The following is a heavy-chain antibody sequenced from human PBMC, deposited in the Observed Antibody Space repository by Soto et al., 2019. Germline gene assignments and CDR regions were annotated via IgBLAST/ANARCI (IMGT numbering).Heavy chain of an antibody. CDR2: IYSDGST. D-gene: IGHD3-9*01. J-gene: IGHJ4*02. Sequence: LRLSCAASGFTVNSNYMSWVRQAPGKGLEWVSVIYSDGSTYYADSVKGRFIISRDNSNNTLYFQMNSLRAEDTAVYYCATLTKYDILTGFYPCWGQGTLVTVSS. V-gene: IGHV3-66*01. CDR3: ATLTKYDILTGFYPC. CDR1: GFTVNSNY.